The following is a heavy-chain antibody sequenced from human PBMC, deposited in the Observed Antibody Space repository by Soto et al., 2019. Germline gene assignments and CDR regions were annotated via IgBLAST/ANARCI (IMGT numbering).Heavy chain of an antibody. Sequence: QVQLVESGEGVVQPGRSLRLSCVVSGLTFSRAGMHWVRQAPGKVLEWVAVISDDGNTEYYGDSVKGRFTIFRDNSKDTLYLQMNSLRVEDTAVYYCAKDKGKRYFDYWGQGILVTVSS. V-gene: IGHV3-30*18. CDR2: ISDDGNTE. CDR1: GLTFSRAG. CDR3: AKDKGKRYFDY. J-gene: IGHJ4*02.